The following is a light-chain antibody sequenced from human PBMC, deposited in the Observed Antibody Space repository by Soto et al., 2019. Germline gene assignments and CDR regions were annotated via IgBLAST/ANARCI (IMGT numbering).Light chain of an antibody. CDR3: QKYDRAPWT. V-gene: IGKV1-27*01. J-gene: IGKJ1*01. Sequence: DIQMTQSPSSLSASVRDRVTITCRASQGISNYLAWYQQKPGKVPKLLIYAASTLQSGGPSRFSGSGSATDFTLTISSLQPEDVATYYCQKYDRAPWTFGQGTKVEIK. CDR1: QGISNY. CDR2: AAS.